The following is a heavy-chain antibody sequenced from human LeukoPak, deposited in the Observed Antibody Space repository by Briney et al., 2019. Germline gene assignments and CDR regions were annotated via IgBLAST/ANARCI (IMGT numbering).Heavy chain of an antibody. Sequence: PSETLSLTCAVYGGSFSGYYWSWIRQPQGKGLEWIGEINHSGSTNYNPSLKSRVTISVDTSKNQFSLKLSSVTAADTAVYYCARQRGYSYGTRFDYWGQGTLVTVSS. CDR1: GGSFSGYY. D-gene: IGHD5-18*01. V-gene: IGHV4-34*01. J-gene: IGHJ4*02. CDR3: ARQRGYSYGTRFDY. CDR2: INHSGST.